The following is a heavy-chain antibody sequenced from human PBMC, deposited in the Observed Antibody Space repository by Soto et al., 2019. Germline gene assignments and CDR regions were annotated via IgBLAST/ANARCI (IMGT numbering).Heavy chain of an antibody. J-gene: IGHJ6*02. CDR3: ARRGDDSIKGLRVYAMDV. V-gene: IGHV4-59*02. CDR2: MHYTGFS. CDR1: GDSVTSHY. Sequence: PSETLSLTCSFSGDSVTSHYLTWIRQSPEKGLEWIGYMHYTGFSHYNPSLKSRVTISVDTSKNQFSLHLNSVTAADTAVYYCARRGDDSIKGLRVYAMDVWGQGTTVTVSS. D-gene: IGHD3-16*01.